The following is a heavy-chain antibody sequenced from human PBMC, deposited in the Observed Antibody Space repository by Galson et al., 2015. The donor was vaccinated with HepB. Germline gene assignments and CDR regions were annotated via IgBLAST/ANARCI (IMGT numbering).Heavy chain of an antibody. CDR1: GFTFDDYA. D-gene: IGHD4-17*01. CDR2: ISWNSGSI. J-gene: IGHJ3*02. CDR3: AKDKVDGDYEGAFDI. V-gene: IGHV3-9*01. Sequence: CAASGFTFDDYAMHWVRQAPGKGLEWVSGISWNSGSIGYADSVKGRFTISRDNAKNSLYLQMNSLRAEDTALYYCAKDKVDGDYEGAFDIWGQGTMVTVSS.